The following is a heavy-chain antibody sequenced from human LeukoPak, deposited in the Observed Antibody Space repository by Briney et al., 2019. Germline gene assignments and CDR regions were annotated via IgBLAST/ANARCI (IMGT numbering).Heavy chain of an antibody. J-gene: IGHJ4*02. CDR3: AEDQGSSWHYYFDY. CDR2: ISYDGSNK. V-gene: IGHV3-30*18. Sequence: GGSLRLSCAASGFTFSSYGMHWVRQAPGKGLEWVAVISYDGSNKYYADSVKGRFTISRDNSKNTLYLQMNSLRAEDTAVYYCAEDQGSSWHYYFDYWGQGTLVTVSS. CDR1: GFTFSSYG. D-gene: IGHD6-13*01.